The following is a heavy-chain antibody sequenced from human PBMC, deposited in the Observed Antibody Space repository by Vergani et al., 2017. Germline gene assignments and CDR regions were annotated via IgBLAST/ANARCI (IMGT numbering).Heavy chain of an antibody. D-gene: IGHD2-15*01. V-gene: IGHV3-11*01. Sequence: QGRLVEAGGGLVRPGGSLRLSCEVSGFNVVDYYMAWIRQAPGKGLECVSFIGRDTGTVYYADSVKGRFTIQKDSAKNSLHLQMNSLRVEDAAVYSCVRVGSCCGVISCSPYCYYVDVWGGGAKVSVSS. CDR2: IGRDTGTV. J-gene: IGHJ6*01. CDR3: VRVGSCCGVISCSPYCYYVDV. CDR1: GFNVVDYY.